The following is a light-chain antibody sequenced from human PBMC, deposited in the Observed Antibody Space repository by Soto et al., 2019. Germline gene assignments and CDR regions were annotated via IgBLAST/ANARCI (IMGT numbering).Light chain of an antibody. Sequence: DIQMTQSPSTLSASVGDRVTITCRASQSISSWLAWYQQKPGKAPKFLMYKASSLESGVPSRFSGSGSGTEFTLTISSLQPDDFATYYCRQYNSYPYTFGQGPRLEIK. CDR1: QSISSW. CDR2: KAS. V-gene: IGKV1-5*03. CDR3: RQYNSYPYT. J-gene: IGKJ5*01.